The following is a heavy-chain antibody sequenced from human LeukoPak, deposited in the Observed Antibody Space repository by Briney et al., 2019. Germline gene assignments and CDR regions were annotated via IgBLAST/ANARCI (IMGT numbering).Heavy chain of an antibody. CDR2: INSDGTTI. V-gene: IGHV3-74*01. CDR1: GFTFSTSW. CDR3: ARAGYYRFDY. Sequence: GGSLRLSSAASGFTFSTSWMHWVRQAPGKGLVWVSRINSDGTTIDYADSVKGRFTISRDNAKNTLYLQMNSLRDEDTAVYYCARAGYYRFDYWGQGTLVTVSS. D-gene: IGHD2/OR15-2a*01. J-gene: IGHJ4*02.